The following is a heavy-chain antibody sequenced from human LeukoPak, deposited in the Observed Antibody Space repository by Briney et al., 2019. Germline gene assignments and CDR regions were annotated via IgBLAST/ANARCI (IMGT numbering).Heavy chain of an antibody. CDR3: AGTYYDFTSPFDY. V-gene: IGHV4-30-4*08. D-gene: IGHD3-3*01. CDR1: GGSLSRGDYY. CDR2: IYYSVST. J-gene: IGHJ4*02. Sequence: SQTLSLTCTVSGGSLSRGDYYWSCVRQPPGKGLEWLVYIYYSVSTYYNPSLKSRVTISVNTSKTQFSLKLSSVTAADTAAYYCAGTYYDFTSPFDYWGQGTLVTVSS.